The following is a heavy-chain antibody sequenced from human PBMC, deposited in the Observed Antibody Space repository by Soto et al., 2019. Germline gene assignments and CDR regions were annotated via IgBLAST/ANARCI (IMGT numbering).Heavy chain of an antibody. J-gene: IGHJ5*02. CDR3: ARGGGFGPDVVCAAPFDP. CDR2: IHDSGST. Sequence: QVQLQESGPGLVKPSQTLSLTCTVSGGSIRSAGHYWSWIRQHPGKGLEWIGYIHDSGSTFYNPSLRSRLNISVATSENQFSLSLTAGSAADTAVYVCARGGGFGPDVVCAAPFDPWGQGTLVIVSS. V-gene: IGHV4-31*03. D-gene: IGHD2-8*01. CDR1: GGSIRSAGHY.